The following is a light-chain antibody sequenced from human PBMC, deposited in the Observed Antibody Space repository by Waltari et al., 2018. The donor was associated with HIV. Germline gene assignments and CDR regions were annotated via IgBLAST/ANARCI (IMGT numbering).Light chain of an antibody. CDR1: SGSIASNF. Sequence: NFMLTQPHSVSESPGKTVTISCTRSSGSIASNFVQWFRHRPDSPPLTLIFEDKQRPSGVPDRFSGSVDSSSNSASLIISGLQTEDEADYYCQSYDINNRVVFGGGTAVTVL. V-gene: IGLV6-57*01. CDR2: EDK. CDR3: QSYDINNRVV. J-gene: IGLJ2*01.